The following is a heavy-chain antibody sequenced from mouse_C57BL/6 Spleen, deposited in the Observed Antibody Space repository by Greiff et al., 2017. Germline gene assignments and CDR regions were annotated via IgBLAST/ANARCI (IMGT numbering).Heavy chain of an antibody. V-gene: IGHV1-72*01. CDR1: GYTFTSYW. J-gene: IGHJ3*01. D-gene: IGHD1-1*01. Sequence: VQLQQPGAELVKPGASVKLSCKASGYTFTSYWMHWVRQRPGRGLEWIGRIDTNSGGTKYNEKFKSKATLTVDKPSSKAYMQLSSLTSEDSAVYYCARDYEGAWFAYWGQGTLVTVSA. CDR3: ARDYEGAWFAY. CDR2: IDTNSGGT.